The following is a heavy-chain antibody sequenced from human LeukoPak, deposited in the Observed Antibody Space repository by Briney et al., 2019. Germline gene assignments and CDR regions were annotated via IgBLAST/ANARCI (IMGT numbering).Heavy chain of an antibody. CDR1: GYTFTGYY. D-gene: IGHD2-2*01. V-gene: IGHV1-2*02. J-gene: IGHJ5*02. CDR2: INPNSGGT. CDR3: SRDQTGTLVVPAAHISWFDP. Sequence: ASVKVSCMASGYTFTGYYMHWVRQAPGQGLEWMGWINPNSGGTNYAQKFQGRVTITRDTSISTAYMELSRLRSDDTAVYYCSRDQTGTLVVPAAHISWFDPWGQGTLVTVS.